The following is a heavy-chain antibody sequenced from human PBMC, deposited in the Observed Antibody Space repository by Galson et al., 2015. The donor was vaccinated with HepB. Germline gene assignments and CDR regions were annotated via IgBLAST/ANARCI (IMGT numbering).Heavy chain of an antibody. V-gene: IGHV1-2*02. D-gene: IGHD5-12*01. Sequence: SVKVSCKASGYTFPDYAIHWVRQAPGQGLEWMGWINPNSGGTTYAQKFQGRVTMARDTSISTAYMELSGLTSDDTAVYYCARDGEWLRYDYWGQGTLVTVSS. J-gene: IGHJ4*02. CDR3: ARDGEWLRYDY. CDR1: GYTFPDYA. CDR2: INPNSGGT.